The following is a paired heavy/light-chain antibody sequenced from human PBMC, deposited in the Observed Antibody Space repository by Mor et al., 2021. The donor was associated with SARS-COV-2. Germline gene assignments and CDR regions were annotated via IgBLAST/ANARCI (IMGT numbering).Light chain of an antibody. V-gene: IGLV3-1*01. Sequence: SYELTQPPSVSVSPGQTASITCSGDKLGDKYACWYQQKPGQSPVLVIYQDSKRPSGIPERFSGSNSGNTATLTISGTQAMDEADYYCQAWDSSTNVVFGGGTKLTVL. J-gene: IGLJ2*01. CDR2: QDS. CDR1: KLGDKY. CDR3: QAWDSSTNVV.
Heavy chain of an antibody. Sequence: QVQLQESGPGLVKPSETLSLTCTVSGGSISSYYWSWIRQPAGKGLEWIGRIYTSGSTNYNPSLKSRVTMSVDTSKNQFSLKLSSVTAADTAVYYCARDYNGSGSYYKDWGQGTLVTVSS. D-gene: IGHD3-10*01. CDR1: GGSISSYY. CDR3: ARDYNGSGSYYKD. V-gene: IGHV4-4*07. CDR2: IYTSGST. J-gene: IGHJ4*02.